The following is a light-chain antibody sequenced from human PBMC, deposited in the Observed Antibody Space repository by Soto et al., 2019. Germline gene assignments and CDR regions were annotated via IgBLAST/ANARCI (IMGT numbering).Light chain of an antibody. CDR1: QGISSY. CDR3: QQYYSYPFT. CDR2: AAS. V-gene: IGKV1-8*01. J-gene: IGKJ3*01. Sequence: AIRMTQSPSSFSASTGDRVTITCRASQGISSYLAWYQQKPGKAPKLLIYAASTLQSGVPSRFSGSGSGTDFTLTISFLQSEDCATYYCQQYYSYPFTFGPGTKVDIK.